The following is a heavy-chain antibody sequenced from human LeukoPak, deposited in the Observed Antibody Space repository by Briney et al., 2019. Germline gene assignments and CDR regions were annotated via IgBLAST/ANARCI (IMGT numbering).Heavy chain of an antibody. CDR1: GFTFSSYS. V-gene: IGHV3-21*01. CDR2: ISSSSSYI. D-gene: IGHD3-10*01. CDR3: ARDKIGGLKCGEFHGETPYYGMDV. Sequence: PGGSLRLSCAASGFTFSSYSMNWVRQAPGKGLEWVSSISSSSSYIYYADSVKGRFTISRDNAKNSLYLQMNSLRAEDTAVYYCARDKIGGLKCGEFHGETPYYGMDVWGQGTTVTVSS. J-gene: IGHJ6*02.